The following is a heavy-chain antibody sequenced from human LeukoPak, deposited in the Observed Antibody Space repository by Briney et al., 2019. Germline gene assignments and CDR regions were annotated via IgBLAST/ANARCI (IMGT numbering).Heavy chain of an antibody. CDR1: GFTFSSYG. CDR2: ISYDGSNK. Sequence: GGSLRLSCAASGFTFSSYGMHWVRQAPGKGLEWVAVISYDGSNKYYADSVKGRFTISRDNSKNTLYLQMNSLRAEDTAVYYCAKDCHCGGDCYPPYYYYGMDVWGQGTTVTVSS. D-gene: IGHD2-21*02. CDR3: AKDCHCGGDCYPPYYYYGMDV. J-gene: IGHJ6*02. V-gene: IGHV3-30*18.